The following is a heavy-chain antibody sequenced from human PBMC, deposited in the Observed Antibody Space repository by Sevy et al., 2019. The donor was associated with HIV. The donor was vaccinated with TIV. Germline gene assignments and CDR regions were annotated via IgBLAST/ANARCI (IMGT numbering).Heavy chain of an antibody. CDR1: GGSISSYY. Sequence: SETLSLTCTVSGGSISSYYWSWIRQPAGKGLEWIGRIYTSGSTNYNPSLKSRVTMSVDTSKNQFSLKLSSVTAADTAVYYCARDIGYSYGYYYYYYMDVWGKGTTVTVSS. CDR2: IYTSGST. J-gene: IGHJ6*03. V-gene: IGHV4-4*07. CDR3: ARDIGYSYGYYYYYYMDV. D-gene: IGHD5-18*01.